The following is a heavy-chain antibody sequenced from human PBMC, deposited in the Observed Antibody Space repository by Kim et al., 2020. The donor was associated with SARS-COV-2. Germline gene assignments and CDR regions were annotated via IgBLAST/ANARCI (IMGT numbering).Heavy chain of an antibody. V-gene: IGHV3-33*01. J-gene: IGHJ6*02. CDR3: ARDRDTMIVGNWDGMDV. CDR2: IWYDGSNK. Sequence: GGSLRLSCAASGFTFSSYGMHWVRQAPGKGLEWVAVIWYDGSNKYYADSVKGRFTISRDNSKNTLYLQMNSLRAENTAVYYCARDRDTMIVGNWDGMDVWGQGTTVTVSS. D-gene: IGHD3-22*01. CDR1: GFTFSSYG.